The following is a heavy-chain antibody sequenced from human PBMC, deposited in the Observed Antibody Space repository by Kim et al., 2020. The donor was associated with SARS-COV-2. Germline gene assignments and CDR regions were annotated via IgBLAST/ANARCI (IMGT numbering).Heavy chain of an antibody. V-gene: IGHV3-48*03. CDR1: GFTFSSYE. D-gene: IGHD1-26*01. Sequence: GGSLRLSCVASGFTFSSYEMNWVRQAPGTGLEWVSYISSSGSTIYYADSVKGRFTISRDNAKNSLYLQMNSLRAEDTAVYYCARERPGIRFLGSGIYYGMDVWGQGTTVTVSS. CDR3: ARERPGIRFLGSGIYYGMDV. CDR2: ISSSGSTI. J-gene: IGHJ6*02.